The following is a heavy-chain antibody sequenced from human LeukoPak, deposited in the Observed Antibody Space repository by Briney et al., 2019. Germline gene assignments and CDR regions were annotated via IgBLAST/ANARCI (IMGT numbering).Heavy chain of an antibody. J-gene: IGHJ4*02. CDR2: MNPNRGNT. CDR3: AGGYYDNRGYYFDF. CDR1: GYTFTNSD. Sequence: GASVKVSCKASGYTFTNSDINWVRQATGQGLGWMGWMNPNRGNTGYAQKFQGRVTMTKNTSISTAYMELSSLRSEETAVYYCAGGYYDNRGYYFDFWGQGTLVTVSS. V-gene: IGHV1-8*01. D-gene: IGHD3-22*01.